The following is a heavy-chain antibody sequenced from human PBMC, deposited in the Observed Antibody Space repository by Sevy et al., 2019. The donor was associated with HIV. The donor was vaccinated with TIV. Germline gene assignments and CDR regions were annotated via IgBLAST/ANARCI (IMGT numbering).Heavy chain of an antibody. D-gene: IGHD3-16*01. Sequence: GGSLRLSCAASTFTFGHYAMHWVRQAPGKGLQWVAGISYEGSNEYYTDSVKGRFTISRDNSKNTLNLEMNNLRVEDTALYYCARDWGTRPTAILYYFDFWGQGIPVTVS. J-gene: IGHJ4*02. CDR2: ISYEGSNE. V-gene: IGHV3-30*04. CDR3: ARDWGTRPTAILYYFDF. CDR1: TFTFGHYA.